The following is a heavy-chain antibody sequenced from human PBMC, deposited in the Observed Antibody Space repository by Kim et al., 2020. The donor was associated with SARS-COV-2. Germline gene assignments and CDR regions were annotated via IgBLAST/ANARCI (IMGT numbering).Heavy chain of an antibody. Sequence: SETLSLTCTVSGGSISSGDYYWSWIRQPPGKGLEWIGYIYYSGSTYYNPSLKSRVTISVDTSKNQFSLKLSSVTAADTAVYYCASSGGGQQLVIGSIYYFDYWGQGTLVTVSS. CDR3: ASSGGGQQLVIGSIYYFDY. D-gene: IGHD6-13*01. CDR2: IYYSGST. V-gene: IGHV4-30-4*01. J-gene: IGHJ4*02. CDR1: GGSISSGDYY.